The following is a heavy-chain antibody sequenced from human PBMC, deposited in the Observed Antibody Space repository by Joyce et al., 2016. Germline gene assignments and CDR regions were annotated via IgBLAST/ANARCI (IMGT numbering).Heavy chain of an antibody. CDR2: ICQGDSDS. CDR3: ARRAKGASIGYYFDY. V-gene: IGHV5-51*01. D-gene: IGHD3-3*02. J-gene: IGHJ4*02. Sequence: EVQLVQSGAEVKKPGESLKISCETSGYNFDEYWIAWVRQMPGKGLEWRGVICQGDSDSRSSPSFQVQVTISVGRSISTGDRQWNSLKASDTASYYMARRAKGASIGYYFDYWGQGTLVTVSS. CDR1: GYNFDEYW.